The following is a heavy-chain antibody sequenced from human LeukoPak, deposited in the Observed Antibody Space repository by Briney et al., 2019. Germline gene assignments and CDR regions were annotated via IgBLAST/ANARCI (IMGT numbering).Heavy chain of an antibody. V-gene: IGHV1-2*02. Sequence: ASVNVFCKASGYTFTGYYMHWERQAPGKGLAWMGWINPNSGGTNYAQKFQGRVTMTRDTSISTAYMELSRLRSDDTAVYYCARDPFHSSGWYGEDWFDPWGQGTLVTVSS. J-gene: IGHJ5*02. CDR2: INPNSGGT. CDR3: ARDPFHSSGWYGEDWFDP. D-gene: IGHD6-19*01. CDR1: GYTFTGYY.